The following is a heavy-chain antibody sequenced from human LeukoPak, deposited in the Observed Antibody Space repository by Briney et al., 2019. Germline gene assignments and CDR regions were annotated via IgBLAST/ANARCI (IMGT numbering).Heavy chain of an antibody. V-gene: IGHV3-13*01. Sequence: PGGSLRLSCAPSGFPFSAYDMHWVRQAPGKGLEWGSAFGSAGDTYYPGAVKGRFTISRDYAKNSLFLQMNNLIAGDTAVYFCVRGALPGDNWYFDLWGRGTLVTVSS. CDR2: FGSAGDT. J-gene: IGHJ2*01. CDR3: VRGALPGDNWYFDL. CDR1: GFPFSAYD.